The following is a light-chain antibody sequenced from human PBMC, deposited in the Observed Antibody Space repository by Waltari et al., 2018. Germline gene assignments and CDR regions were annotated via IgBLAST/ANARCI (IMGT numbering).Light chain of an antibody. CDR2: GAS. V-gene: IGKV3-15*01. J-gene: IGKJ1*01. CDR3: QQYNSWPQT. CDR1: QSVSTN. Sequence: VMTQSPATLSVSPGERATLSCRASQSVSTNLAWYQQKPGQAPRLLIYGASTRATGFPARFSGGGSGTEFSLTISSLQSEDFAVYFCQQYNSWPQTFGQGTKVEI.